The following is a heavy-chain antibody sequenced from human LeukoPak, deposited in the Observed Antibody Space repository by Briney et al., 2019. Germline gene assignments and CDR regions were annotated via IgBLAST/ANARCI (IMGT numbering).Heavy chain of an antibody. D-gene: IGHD3-22*01. CDR2: INHSGST. V-gene: IGHV4-34*01. CDR3: ARVWEYRDYYDSTAYYRFDH. Sequence: SETLSLTCAVYGGSFSGYYWSWIRQPPGKGLEWIGEINHSGSTNYNPSLKSRVTISVDTSKNQFSLKLSSVTAADTAVYYCARVWEYRDYYDSTAYYRFDHWGQGTPVTVSS. J-gene: IGHJ4*02. CDR1: GGSFSGYY.